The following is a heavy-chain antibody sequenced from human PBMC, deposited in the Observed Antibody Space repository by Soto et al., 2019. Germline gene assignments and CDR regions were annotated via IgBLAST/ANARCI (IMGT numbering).Heavy chain of an antibody. CDR2: ISYDGSNK. CDR1: GLTFSSYG. V-gene: IGHV3-30*03. J-gene: IGHJ4*02. CDR3: AIRNLWFGELAN. D-gene: IGHD3-10*01. Sequence: GGSLRLSCAASGLTFSSYGMHWVRQAPGKGLEWVAVISYDGSNKYYADSVKGRFTISRDNSKNTLYLQMNSLRAEDTAVYYCAIRNLWFGELANWGQGTLVTVSS.